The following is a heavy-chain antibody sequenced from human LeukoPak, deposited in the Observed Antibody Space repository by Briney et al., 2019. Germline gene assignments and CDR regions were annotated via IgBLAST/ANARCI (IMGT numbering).Heavy chain of an antibody. CDR1: GGSISSYY. CDR2: ICTSGST. CDR3: ARGRIVGATNNWFDP. V-gene: IGHV4-4*07. J-gene: IGHJ5*02. Sequence: SETLSLTCTVSGGSISSYYWSWIRQPAGKGLEWIGRICTSGSTNYNPSLKSRVTMSVDTSKNQFSLKLSSVTAADTAVYYCARGRIVGATNNWFDPWGQGTLVTVSS. D-gene: IGHD1-26*01.